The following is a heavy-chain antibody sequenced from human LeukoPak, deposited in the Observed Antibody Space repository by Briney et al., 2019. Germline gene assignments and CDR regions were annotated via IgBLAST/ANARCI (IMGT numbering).Heavy chain of an antibody. CDR3: ARDSYYDSSGGDY. V-gene: IGHV3-33*01. CDR1: GFTFSDYG. Sequence: GRPLRLSCAASGFTFSDYGMYWVRQAPGKGLDWVAIIWNDGSKKYYADSVKGRFTISRDNSQNTLYLQMNSLRAEDTAVYYCARDSYYDSSGGDYWGQGTLVTVSS. D-gene: IGHD3-22*01. CDR2: IWNDGSKK. J-gene: IGHJ4*02.